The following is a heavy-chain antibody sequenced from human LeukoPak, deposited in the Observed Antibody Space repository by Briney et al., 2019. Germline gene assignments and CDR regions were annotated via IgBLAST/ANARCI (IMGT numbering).Heavy chain of an antibody. V-gene: IGHV1-46*01. J-gene: IGHJ5*02. Sequence: ASVTVSCKASGYTFTSYYMHWVRQAPGQGLEWMGIINPSGGNTNYAQKLQGRVTMTTDTSTSTAYMELRSLRSDDTAVYYCARGGAHPLQAWFDPWGQGTLVTVSS. CDR1: GYTFTSYY. CDR2: INPSGGNT. D-gene: IGHD1-1*01. CDR3: ARGGAHPLQAWFDP.